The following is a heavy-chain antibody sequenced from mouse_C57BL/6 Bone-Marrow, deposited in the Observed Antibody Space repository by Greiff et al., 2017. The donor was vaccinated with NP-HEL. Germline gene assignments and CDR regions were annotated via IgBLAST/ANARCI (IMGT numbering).Heavy chain of an antibody. CDR1: GYSITSGYY. CDR2: ISYDGSN. Sequence: EVKLMESGPGLVKPSQSLSLTCSVTGYSITSGYYWNWIRQFPGNKLEWMGYISYDGSNNYNPSLKNRISITRDTSKNQFFLKLNSVTTEDTATYYCARDHLITTVVAWYFDVWGTGTTVTVSS. J-gene: IGHJ1*03. CDR3: ARDHLITTVVAWYFDV. V-gene: IGHV3-6*01. D-gene: IGHD1-1*01.